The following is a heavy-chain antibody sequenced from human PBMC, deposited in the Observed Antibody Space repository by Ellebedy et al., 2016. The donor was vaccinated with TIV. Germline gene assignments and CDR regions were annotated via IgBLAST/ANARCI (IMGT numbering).Heavy chain of an antibody. D-gene: IGHD2-15*01. Sequence: GESLKISCAASGFTFSSYGMHWVRQAPGKGLEWVAVIWYDGSNKYYADSVKGRFTVSKDGSKNTLYLQMNSLGPEDTAIYYCVTPRLGYCSGASCYPFDNWGQGTLVTVSS. J-gene: IGHJ4*02. CDR1: GFTFSSYG. CDR3: VTPRLGYCSGASCYPFDN. V-gene: IGHV3-33*01. CDR2: IWYDGSNK.